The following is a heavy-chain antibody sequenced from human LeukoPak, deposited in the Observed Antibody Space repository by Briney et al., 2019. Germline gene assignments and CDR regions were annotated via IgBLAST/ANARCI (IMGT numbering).Heavy chain of an antibody. CDR1: GNTFTSYG. CDR3: AVGIAAAGSLDY. V-gene: IGHV1-18*01. CDR2: ISAYNGNT. D-gene: IGHD6-13*01. Sequence: ASVKVSCKASGNTFTSYGISWVRQAPGQGLEWMGWISAYNGNTNYAQKLQGRVTMTTDTSTSTAYMELRSLRSDDTAVYYCAVGIAAAGSLDYWGQGTLVTVSS. J-gene: IGHJ4*02.